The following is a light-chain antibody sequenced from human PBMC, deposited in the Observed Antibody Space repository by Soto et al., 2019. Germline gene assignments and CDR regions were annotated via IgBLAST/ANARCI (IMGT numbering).Light chain of an antibody. CDR2: GAS. Sequence: EIVLTQSPGTLSLSPGERATLSCRASQSVSSSYLAWYQQTPGQAPRLLIYGASSRTTGIPDRFSGSGSGTDFTPTSSRLEPEDSAVYYYQQYGSSPRTFGQGTKVEIK. J-gene: IGKJ1*01. CDR3: QQYGSSPRT. V-gene: IGKV3-20*01. CDR1: QSVSSSY.